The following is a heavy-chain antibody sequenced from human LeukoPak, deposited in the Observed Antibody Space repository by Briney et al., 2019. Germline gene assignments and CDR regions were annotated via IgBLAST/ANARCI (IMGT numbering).Heavy chain of an antibody. J-gene: IGHJ3*02. CDR1: GGSISSSYY. CDR3: ARVPVLKGAFDI. D-gene: IGHD4/OR15-4a*01. CDR2: IYLSGST. Sequence: SETLSLTCTVSGGSISSSYYWGWIRQPPGKGLQWIGSIYLSGSTYYNPSLKSRVTISVDTSKNQFSLKLSSVTAADTAVYYCARVPVLKGAFDIWGQGTMVTVSS. V-gene: IGHV4-39*07.